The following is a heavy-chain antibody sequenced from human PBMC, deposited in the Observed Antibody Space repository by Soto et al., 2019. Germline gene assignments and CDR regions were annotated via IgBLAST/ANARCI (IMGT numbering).Heavy chain of an antibody. Sequence: PRGSLSHSCAASGFTFSHYAMTWVRQAPGKGLEWVSDISDSDDATYYADSVKGRFTISRDNSKSTLYLQMNGLRAEDAAVYYCAKGRTYFDVWGQGTLVTVSS. J-gene: IGHJ4*02. V-gene: IGHV3-23*01. CDR3: AKGRTYFDV. CDR1: GFTFSHYA. CDR2: ISDSDDAT.